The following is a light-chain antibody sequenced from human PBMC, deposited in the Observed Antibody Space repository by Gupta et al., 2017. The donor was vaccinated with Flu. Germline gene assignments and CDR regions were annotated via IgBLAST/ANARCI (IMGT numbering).Light chain of an antibody. CDR1: SLRKYY. V-gene: IGLV3-19*01. J-gene: IGLJ2*01. Sequence: SSELTQDPTVSAALAQTVRITCQGDSLRKYYASWYQQKPGQAPVLVIYDNNNRPSGIPDRFSGSRSGNTASLTITGAQAEDEADYYCDSRDSSGDRVVFGGGTK. CDR2: DNN. CDR3: DSRDSSGDRVV.